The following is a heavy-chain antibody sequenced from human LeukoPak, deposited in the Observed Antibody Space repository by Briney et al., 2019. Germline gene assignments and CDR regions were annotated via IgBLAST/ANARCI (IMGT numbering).Heavy chain of an antibody. Sequence: GGSLRLSCAASGFTFPSYWMSWVRQAPGKGLEWVANIKHDGSERYYVDSVKGRFTISRDDSKKSVYLQMNSLRAEETALYYCARGPGRVAVPATGSFDLWGQGTMVTVS. D-gene: IGHD3-9*01. CDR1: GFTFPSYW. CDR2: IKHDGSER. CDR3: ARGPGRVAVPATGSFDL. V-gene: IGHV3-7*03. J-gene: IGHJ3*01.